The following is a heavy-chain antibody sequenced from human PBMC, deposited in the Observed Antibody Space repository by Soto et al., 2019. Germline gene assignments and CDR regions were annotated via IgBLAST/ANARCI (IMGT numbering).Heavy chain of an antibody. Sequence: LSLTCSGAGCSINSSSYFWGWVRQPPGKGLEWIGSIYYSGSTYYNPSLRSRVTISVDTSKNQFSLKLSSVTAADTAVFYCARHYSSGSRNWFDPWGQGTMGTVST. V-gene: IGHV4-39*01. CDR1: GCSINSSSYF. D-gene: IGHD6-19*01. CDR2: IYYSGST. CDR3: ARHYSSGSRNWFDP. J-gene: IGHJ5*02.